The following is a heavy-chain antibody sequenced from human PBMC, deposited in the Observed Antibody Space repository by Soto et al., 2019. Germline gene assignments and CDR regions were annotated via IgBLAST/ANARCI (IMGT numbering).Heavy chain of an antibody. D-gene: IGHD3-3*01. CDR1: GGSISSYY. CDR2: IYYSGST. V-gene: IGHV4-59*08. J-gene: IGHJ6*03. Sequence: SETLSLTCTVSGGSISSYYWSWIRQPPGKGLEWIGYIYYSGSTNYNPSLKSRVTISVDTSKNQFSLKLSSVTAADTAVYYCARHRHGVVISYYYMDVWGKGTTVTVSS. CDR3: ARHRHGVVISYYYMDV.